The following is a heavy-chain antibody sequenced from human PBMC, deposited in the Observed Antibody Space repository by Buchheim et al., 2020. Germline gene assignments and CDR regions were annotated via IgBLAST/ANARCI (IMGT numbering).Heavy chain of an antibody. J-gene: IGHJ6*02. CDR2: ISSSGSTI. Sequence: EVQLVESGGGLVQPGGSLRLSCAASGFTFSSYEMNWVRQAPGKGLAWVSYISSSGSTIYYADSVKGRFTISRDNAKNSLYLQMNSLRAEDTAVYYCARDRGWGDYASSMDVWGQGTT. CDR1: GFTFSSYE. D-gene: IGHD3-16*01. CDR3: ARDRGWGDYASSMDV. V-gene: IGHV3-48*03.